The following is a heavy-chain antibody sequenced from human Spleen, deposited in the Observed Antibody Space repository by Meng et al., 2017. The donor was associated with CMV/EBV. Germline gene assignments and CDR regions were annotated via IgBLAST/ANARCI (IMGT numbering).Heavy chain of an antibody. D-gene: IGHD6-19*01. Sequence: AGSGGSISSSKWWSWVRQPPGKGLEWIGEIYHSGSTNYNPSLKSRVTISVDKSKNQFSLKLSSVTAADTAVYYCARVSAVAGTGHYWGQGTLVTVSS. J-gene: IGHJ4*02. V-gene: IGHV4-4*02. CDR1: GGSISSSKW. CDR3: ARVSAVAGTGHY. CDR2: IYHSGST.